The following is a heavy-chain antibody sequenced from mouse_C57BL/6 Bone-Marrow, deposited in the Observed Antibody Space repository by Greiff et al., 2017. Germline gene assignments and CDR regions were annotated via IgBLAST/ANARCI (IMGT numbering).Heavy chain of an antibody. Sequence: EVKLVESGGGLVQPGGSLKLSCAASGFTFSDYYMYWVRPTPEQRLEWVAYISNGGGSTYYPDTVKGRFTISRDNAKNTLYLQMSRLKSEDTAMYYCERRGGPYWYFDVWGTGTTVTVSS. J-gene: IGHJ1*03. V-gene: IGHV5-12*01. D-gene: IGHD1-1*02. CDR1: GFTFSDYY. CDR2: ISNGGGST. CDR3: ERRGGPYWYFDV.